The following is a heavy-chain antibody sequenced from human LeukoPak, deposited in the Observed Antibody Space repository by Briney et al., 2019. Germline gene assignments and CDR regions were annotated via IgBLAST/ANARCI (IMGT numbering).Heavy chain of an antibody. V-gene: IGHV4-31*03. Sequence: PSQTLSLTCTVSGGSISSGGYYWSWIRQHPGKGLGWIGYIYYSGSTYYNTSLKSRVTISVDTSKNQFSLKLSSVTAADTAVYYCARLPSGIVALTKYYYGMDVWGQGTTVTVSS. CDR3: ARLPSGIVALTKYYYGMDV. CDR1: GGSISSGGYY. J-gene: IGHJ6*02. D-gene: IGHD6-6*01. CDR2: IYYSGST.